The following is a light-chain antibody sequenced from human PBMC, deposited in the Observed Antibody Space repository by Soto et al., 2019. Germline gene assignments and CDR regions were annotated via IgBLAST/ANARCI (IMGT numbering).Light chain of an antibody. CDR3: SSYTSSSTLVL. CDR1: SSDIGRYSY. V-gene: IGLV2-14*01. CDR2: DVS. J-gene: IGLJ2*01. Sequence: QSVLTQPASVSGSPGQSITITCTGTSSDIGRYSYVSWYQQHPGKAPKLMIYDVSDRPSGISNRFSGSKSDNTASLTISGLQAEDEADYYCSSYTSSSTLVLFGGGTQLTVL.